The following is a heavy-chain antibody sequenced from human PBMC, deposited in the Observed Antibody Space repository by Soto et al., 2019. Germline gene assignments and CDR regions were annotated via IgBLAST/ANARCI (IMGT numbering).Heavy chain of an antibody. CDR2: TYYRAKWYN. CDR1: GDSVSSNSVT. J-gene: IGHJ4*02. Sequence: QVQLQQSGPGLLKPSQTLSLTCAISGDSVSSNSVTWSWIRQSPSRGLEWLGRTYYRAKWYNDYAESVKSRININADTSKNQFSLQLTSVTPEDTAVYYCARAVTGSLGHWGQGTLVTVSS. V-gene: IGHV6-1*01. D-gene: IGHD6-19*01. CDR3: ARAVTGSLGH.